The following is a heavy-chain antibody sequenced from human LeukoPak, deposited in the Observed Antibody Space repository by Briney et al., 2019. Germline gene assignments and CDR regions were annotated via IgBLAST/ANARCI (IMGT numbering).Heavy chain of an antibody. CDR1: GLTFSSYA. J-gene: IGHJ4*02. D-gene: IGHD3-9*01. CDR2: IGASGGST. V-gene: IGHV3-23*01. Sequence: PGGSLRLSCATSGLTFSSYAMSWVRQAPGKGLEWVSGIGASGGSTYYADSVKGRFTISRDNSKNTLYLQMNSLRTEDTAVYYCAKAEGYDILTGLDYWGQGTLVTVCS. CDR3: AKAEGYDILTGLDY.